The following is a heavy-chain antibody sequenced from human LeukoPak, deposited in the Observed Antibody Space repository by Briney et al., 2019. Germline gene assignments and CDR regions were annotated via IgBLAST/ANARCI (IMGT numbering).Heavy chain of an antibody. CDR1: GLTLSNYA. V-gene: IGHV3-23*01. J-gene: IGHJ4*02. Sequence: GGSLRLSCAASGLTLSNYAMGWVRQAPGKGLEWVSAISGSGGTTYYADSVKGRFTISRDNSKNTLFLQMNSLRAEDTAVYYCAKDRPNIVVVVAASFANWGQGTLVTVSS. CDR2: ISGSGGTT. CDR3: AKDRPNIVVVVAASFAN. D-gene: IGHD2-15*01.